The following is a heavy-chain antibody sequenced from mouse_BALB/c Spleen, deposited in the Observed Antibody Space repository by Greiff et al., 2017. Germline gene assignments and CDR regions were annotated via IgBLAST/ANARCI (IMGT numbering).Heavy chain of an antibody. CDR3: AKGLSRAMDY. Sequence: LVESGPELVKPGASVKVSCKASGYAFTSYNMYWVKQSHGKSLEWIGYIDPYNGGTSYNQKFKGKATWTVDKSSSTAYMHLNSLTSEDSAVYYCAKGLSRAMDYWGQGTSVTVSA. CDR2: IDPYNGGT. CDR1: GYAFTSYN. V-gene: IGHV1S135*01. J-gene: IGHJ4*01. D-gene: IGHD3-1*01.